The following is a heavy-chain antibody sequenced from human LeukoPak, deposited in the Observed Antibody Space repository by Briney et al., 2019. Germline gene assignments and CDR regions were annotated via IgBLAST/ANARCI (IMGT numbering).Heavy chain of an antibody. CDR2: ISGGGVTT. D-gene: IGHD3-16*01. V-gene: IGHV3-23*01. CDR3: ARNQQLGGHSYYYYGMDV. J-gene: IGHJ6*02. Sequence: GGSLRLSCVGSGFTSIAYALTWARQAPGKGLEWVSGISGGGVTTYYADSVKGRFTISRDDSKNTLYLQMNSLRADDTAIYYCARNQQLGGHSYYYYGMDVWGQGTTVTVSS. CDR1: GFTSIAYA.